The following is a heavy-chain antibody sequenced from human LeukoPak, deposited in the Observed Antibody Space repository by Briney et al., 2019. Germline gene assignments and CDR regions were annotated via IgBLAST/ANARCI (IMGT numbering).Heavy chain of an antibody. D-gene: IGHD6-6*01. Sequence: PGGSLRLSCAASGFTFSSYAMHWVRQAPGKGLEWVAVISYDGSNKYYADSVKGRFTISRDNSKNTLYLQMNSLRAEDTAVYYCAKDLYSSSSDDYWGQGTLVTVSS. V-gene: IGHV3-30-3*01. J-gene: IGHJ4*02. CDR2: ISYDGSNK. CDR1: GFTFSSYA. CDR3: AKDLYSSSSDDY.